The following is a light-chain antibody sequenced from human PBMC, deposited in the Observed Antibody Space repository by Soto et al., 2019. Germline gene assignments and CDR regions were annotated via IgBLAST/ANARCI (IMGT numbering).Light chain of an antibody. CDR2: AAS. Sequence: DIQMTQSPSYLSASVGDRVTITCRASQGISSHLNWYQQKPGKAPKLLIYAASSLQSGVPSRFSGSGSGTDFTLTISSLQPEDFATYSCQHSHSTPLTFGGGTKVDI. J-gene: IGKJ4*01. CDR3: QHSHSTPLT. CDR1: QGISSH. V-gene: IGKV1-39*01.